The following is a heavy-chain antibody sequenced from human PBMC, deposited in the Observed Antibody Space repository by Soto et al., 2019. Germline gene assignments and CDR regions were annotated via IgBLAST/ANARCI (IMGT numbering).Heavy chain of an antibody. CDR2: TYYSGST. D-gene: IGHD3-3*01. V-gene: IGHV4-59*01. CDR3: ARVSIFGLDY. CDR1: GGSISSYY. Sequence: KPSETLSLTCTVSGGSISSYYWSWIRQPPGKGLEWIGYTYYSGSTNYNPSLKSRVTISVDTSKNQFSLKLSSVTAADTAVYYCARVSIFGLDYWGQGTLVTVSS. J-gene: IGHJ4*02.